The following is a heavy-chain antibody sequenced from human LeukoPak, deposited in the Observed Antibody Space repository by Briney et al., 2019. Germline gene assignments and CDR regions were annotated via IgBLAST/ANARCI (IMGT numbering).Heavy chain of an antibody. J-gene: IGHJ6*03. CDR1: GYSISSGYY. Sequence: PSETLSLTCTVSGYSISSGYYWGWIRQPPGKGLEWIGYIYNSGSTNYNPSLKSRVTISVDTSKNHFSLKLSSVTAADTAVYYCARHKDYYYSYMDVWGKGTTVTISS. V-gene: IGHV4-38-2*02. CDR2: IYNSGST. CDR3: ARHKDYYYSYMDV.